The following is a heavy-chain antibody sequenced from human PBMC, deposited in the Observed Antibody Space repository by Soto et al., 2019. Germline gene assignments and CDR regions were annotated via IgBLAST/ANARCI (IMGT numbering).Heavy chain of an antibody. CDR2: ISIVHTDI. CDR3: ARDLAYIREY. V-gene: IGHV1-18*01. CDR1: GYTFTDYG. Sequence: QVQLIQSGPEVRKPGASVKVSCKTSGYTFTDYGISWVRQAPGQGLEWMGWISIVHTDIGYAQKFQGRVTMTKDTSTGTAFLELRSLRSDDSATYYCARDLAYIREYWGQGTQVTVSS. D-gene: IGHD3-10*01. J-gene: IGHJ4*02.